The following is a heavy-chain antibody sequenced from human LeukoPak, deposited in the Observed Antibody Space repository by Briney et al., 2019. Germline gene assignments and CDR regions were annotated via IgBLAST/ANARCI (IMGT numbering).Heavy chain of an antibody. D-gene: IGHD3-16*02. CDR2: VYSSGST. CDR1: GGSISSYY. J-gene: IGHJ6*02. Sequence: SETLSLTCSVSGGSISSYYWNWIRQPPGKGLEWIGYVYSSGSTNYNPSLKSRVTISVDTSKNQFSLKLSSVTAADTAVYYCARAMYWRGYRSGMDVWGQGTTVTVSS. CDR3: ARAMYWRGYRSGMDV. V-gene: IGHV4-59*12.